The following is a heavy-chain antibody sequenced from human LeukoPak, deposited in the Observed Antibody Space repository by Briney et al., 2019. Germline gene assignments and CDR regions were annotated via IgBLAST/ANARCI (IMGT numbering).Heavy chain of an antibody. CDR2: IKQDGSEK. J-gene: IGHJ4*02. Sequence: PGGSLRLSCAASGFTFSSYWMSWVRQAPGKGLEWVANIKQDGSEKYYVDSVKGRFTISRDNAKNSLYLQMNSLRGEDTAVYYCAREATIFGVVIPDYWGQGTLVTVSS. CDR1: GFTFSSYW. CDR3: AREATIFGVVIPDY. D-gene: IGHD3-3*01. V-gene: IGHV3-7*01.